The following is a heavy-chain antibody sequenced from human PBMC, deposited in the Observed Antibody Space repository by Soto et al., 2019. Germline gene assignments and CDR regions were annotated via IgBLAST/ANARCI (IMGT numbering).Heavy chain of an antibody. Sequence: QVQLVESGGGLVKPGGSLRLSCAASGFTFSDYYMNWIRQAPGKGLEWLSYIDGSSAYTNYADSVKGRFTISRDNAKNSLFLQLTSLRDEDTAVYYCARAVGNYYGMDVWGPGTTVTVSS. D-gene: IGHD1-26*01. CDR3: ARAVGNYYGMDV. CDR2: IDGSSAYT. V-gene: IGHV3-11*06. J-gene: IGHJ6*02. CDR1: GFTFSDYY.